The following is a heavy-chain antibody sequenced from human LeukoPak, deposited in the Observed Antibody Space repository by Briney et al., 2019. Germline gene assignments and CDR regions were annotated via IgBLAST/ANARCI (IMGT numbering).Heavy chain of an antibody. CDR1: GYTFTSYG. CDR3: ARSSDLWFGELFLFDY. D-gene: IGHD3-10*01. J-gene: IGHJ4*02. V-gene: IGHV1-18*01. CDR2: ISAYNGNT. Sequence: GASVKVSCKASGYTFTSYGISWVRQAPGQGPEWMGWISAYNGNTNYAQKLQGRVTMTTDTSTSTAYMELRSLRSDDTAVYYCARSSDLWFGELFLFDYWGQGTLVTVSS.